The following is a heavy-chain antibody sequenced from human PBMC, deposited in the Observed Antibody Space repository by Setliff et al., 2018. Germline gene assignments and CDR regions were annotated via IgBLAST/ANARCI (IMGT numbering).Heavy chain of an antibody. CDR3: ARTAIGGVRRSEYMDV. Sequence: SETLSLTCAASGGSFSDYYWTWIRQPPGKGLEWIGEINHSGSTNYNPSLKSRVTMSVDKSKNQFSLKLTTVTAADTAVYYCARTAIGGVRRSEYMDVWGKGTTVTVSS. J-gene: IGHJ6*03. D-gene: IGHD3-16*01. V-gene: IGHV4-34*01. CDR2: INHSGST. CDR1: GGSFSDYY.